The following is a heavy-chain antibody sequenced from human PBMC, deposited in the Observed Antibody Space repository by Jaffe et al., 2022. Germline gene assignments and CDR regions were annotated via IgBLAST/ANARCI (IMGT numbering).Heavy chain of an antibody. V-gene: IGHV4-61*02. J-gene: IGHJ5*02. CDR2: IYTSGST. D-gene: IGHD3-10*01. CDR3: ARGPGVLWFGELYPDNWFDP. CDR1: GGSISSGSYY. Sequence: QVQLQESGPGLVKPSQTLSLTCTVSGGSISSGSYYWSWIRQPAGKGLEWIGRIYTSGSTNYNPSLKSRVTISVDTSKNQFSLKLSSVTAADTAVYYCARGPGVLWFGELYPDNWFDPWGQGTLVTVSS.